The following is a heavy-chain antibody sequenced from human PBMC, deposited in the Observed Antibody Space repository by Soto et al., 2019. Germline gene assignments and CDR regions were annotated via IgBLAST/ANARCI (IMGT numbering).Heavy chain of an antibody. CDR2: MNPGSGDT. J-gene: IGHJ5*02. CDR1: GYSFTNND. CDR3: ARMETFGSLNWFDT. D-gene: IGHD3-16*01. Sequence: ASVKVSCKASGYSFTNNDVSCVRQATGQGLEWMGWMNPGSGDTGYAQKFQGRVTMTMDISIGTAHMELSSLRSDDTAIYYCARMETFGSLNWFDTWGQGNLVTGSS. V-gene: IGHV1-8*01.